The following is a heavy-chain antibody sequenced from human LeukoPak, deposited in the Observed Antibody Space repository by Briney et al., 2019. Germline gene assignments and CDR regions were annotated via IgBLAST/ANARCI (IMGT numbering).Heavy chain of an antibody. J-gene: IGHJ6*03. D-gene: IGHD3-3*01. V-gene: IGHV3-23*01. Sequence: GGSLRLSCAASGFTFSSYAMSWVRQAPGKGLEWVSAISGGSADYADSVKGRFSISIDDSKNTLYLQMNSLRAEDTAVYYCAKDRSSRYDFWSGSFSHYYYYYMDVWGKGTTVTVSS. CDR3: AKDRSSRYDFWSGSFSHYYYYYMDV. CDR1: GFTFSSYA. CDR2: ISGGSA.